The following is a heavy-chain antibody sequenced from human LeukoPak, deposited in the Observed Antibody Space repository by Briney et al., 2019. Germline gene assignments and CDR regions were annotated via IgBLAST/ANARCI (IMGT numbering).Heavy chain of an antibody. CDR2: IYSGGST. CDR1: GFTVSSNY. Sequence: GGSLRLSCAASGFTVSSNYMSWVRQAPGKGLEWVSVIYSGGSTYYADSVKGRFTISRDNSKNTLYLQMNSLRAEDTAVYYCARDQVGYSYGYDYWGQGTLVTVSS. J-gene: IGHJ4*02. D-gene: IGHD5-18*01. V-gene: IGHV3-53*01. CDR3: ARDQVGYSYGYDY.